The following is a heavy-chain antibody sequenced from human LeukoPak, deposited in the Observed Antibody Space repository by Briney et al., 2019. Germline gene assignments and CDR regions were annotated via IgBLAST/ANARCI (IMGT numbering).Heavy chain of an antibody. V-gene: IGHV1-18*01. J-gene: IGHJ4*02. Sequence: ASVKVSCKASGYTFTSYGISWVRQAPGQGLEWMGWISAYNGNTNYAQKLQGRVTMTTGTSTSTAYMELRSLRSDDTAMYYCARDRGFWSGYDLDYWGQGTLVTVSS. D-gene: IGHD3-3*01. CDR1: GYTFTSYG. CDR3: ARDRGFWSGYDLDY. CDR2: ISAYNGNT.